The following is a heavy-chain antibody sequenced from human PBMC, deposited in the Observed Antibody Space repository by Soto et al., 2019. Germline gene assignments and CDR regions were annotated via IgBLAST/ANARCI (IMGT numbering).Heavy chain of an antibody. V-gene: IGHV3-33*01. J-gene: IGHJ3*02. CDR2: IWYDGSNK. Sequence: QVQLVESGGGVVQPGRSLRLSCAASGFTFSSYGMHWVRQAPGKGREWVAVIWYDGSNKYYADSVKGRFTISRDNSKNTLYLQMNSLRAEDTAVYYCAREYSSSWYDAFDIWGQGTMVTVSS. D-gene: IGHD6-13*01. CDR3: AREYSSSWYDAFDI. CDR1: GFTFSSYG.